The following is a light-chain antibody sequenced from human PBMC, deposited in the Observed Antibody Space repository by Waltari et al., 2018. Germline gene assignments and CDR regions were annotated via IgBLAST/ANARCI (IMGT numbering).Light chain of an antibody. V-gene: IGLV2-23*02. CDR1: IRDVGTYNL. Sequence: QSALTQPASVSGSPGQSITLSCTGTIRDVGTYNLVSWYQQNPGKDPKLIIYEHNKRPSGVSDRRSGSKSGNTASLTSSGLQAEDEADYYCCTYVGRTTFHVTFGGGTKLTVL. J-gene: IGLJ3*02. CDR2: EHN. CDR3: CTYVGRTTFHVT.